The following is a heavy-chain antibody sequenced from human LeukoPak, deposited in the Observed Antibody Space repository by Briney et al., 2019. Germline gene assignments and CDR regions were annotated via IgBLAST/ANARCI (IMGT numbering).Heavy chain of an antibody. CDR3: TRNANIAIVPTAIPGMDV. CDR1: GYKFTTYW. Sequence: GGSLKISCKGSGYKFTTYWIDWVRQMPGKGLEWMGIIYPGDSDVRYSPSFQGQVTISVDKSISTAYLQWNSLKASDTAIYYCTRNANIAIVPTAIPGMDVWGQGTTVTVSS. V-gene: IGHV5-51*01. D-gene: IGHD2-2*01. J-gene: IGHJ6*02. CDR2: IYPGDSDV.